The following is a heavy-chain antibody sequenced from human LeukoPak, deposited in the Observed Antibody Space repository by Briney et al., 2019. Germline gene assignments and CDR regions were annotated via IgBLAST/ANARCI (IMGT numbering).Heavy chain of an antibody. CDR3: ARSRDSSGYYGDFDY. D-gene: IGHD3-22*01. V-gene: IGHV4-34*01. CDR1: GDSISRYY. Sequence: SETLSLTCTVSGDSISRYYWSWIRQPPGKGLEWIGEINHSGSTNYNPSLKSRVTISVDTSKNQFYLKLSSVTAADTAVYYCARSRDSSGYYGDFDYWGQGTLVTVSS. J-gene: IGHJ4*02. CDR2: INHSGST.